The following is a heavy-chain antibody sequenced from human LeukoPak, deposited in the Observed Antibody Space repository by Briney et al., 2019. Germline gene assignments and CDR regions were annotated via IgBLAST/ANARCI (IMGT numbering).Heavy chain of an antibody. CDR2: INHSGST. CDR1: GGSFSGYY. J-gene: IGHJ6*02. V-gene: IGHV4-34*01. D-gene: IGHD2-15*01. CDR3: ARGWPGYCSGGSCIYYGMDV. Sequence: SETLSLTCAVYGGSFSGYYWSWIRQPPGKGLEWFGEINHSGSTNYNPSLKSRVTISVDTSKNQFSLKLSSVTAADTAVYYCARGWPGYCSGGSCIYYGMDVWGQGTTVTVSS.